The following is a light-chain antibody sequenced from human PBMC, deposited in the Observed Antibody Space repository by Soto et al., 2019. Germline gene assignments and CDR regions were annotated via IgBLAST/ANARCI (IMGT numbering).Light chain of an antibody. CDR1: RSDVGGYTL. J-gene: IGLJ2*01. CDR3: CSYAGSSSVL. CDR2: EDN. V-gene: IGLV2-23*01. Sequence: QSVLAQPASVSGSPGQSFTISCTGTRSDVGGYTLVSWFQQYPGKAPKLMIYEDNKRPSGVSDRFSGSKSGNTASLTISGLQAEDEADYYCCSYAGSSSVLFGGGTKLTVL.